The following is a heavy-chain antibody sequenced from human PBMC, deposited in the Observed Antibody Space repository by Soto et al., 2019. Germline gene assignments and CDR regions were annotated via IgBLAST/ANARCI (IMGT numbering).Heavy chain of an antibody. J-gene: IGHJ6*02. D-gene: IGHD3-22*01. CDR1: GGSISSGGYS. CDR2: IYHSGST. V-gene: IGHV4-30-2*01. CDR3: ARVRWRDSSGYYRRYYGMDV. Sequence: PSETLSLTCAVSGGSISSGGYSWSWIRQPPGKGLEWIGYIYHSGSTYYNPSLKSRVTISVDRSKNQFSLKLSSVTAADTAVYYCARVRWRDSSGYYRRYYGMDVWGQGTTVTVSS.